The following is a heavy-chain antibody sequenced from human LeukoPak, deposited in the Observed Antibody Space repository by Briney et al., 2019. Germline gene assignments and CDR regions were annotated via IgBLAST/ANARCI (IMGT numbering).Heavy chain of an antibody. V-gene: IGHV1-2*06. CDR1: GYTFTGYY. J-gene: IGHJ3*02. Sequence: ASVKVSCKASGYTFTGYYMHWVRQAPGQGLEWMERINPNSGGTNYAQKFQGRVTMTRDTSISTAYMELSRLRSDDTAVYYCARGLVEMATIVDAFDIWGQGTMVTVS. D-gene: IGHD5-24*01. CDR2: INPNSGGT. CDR3: ARGLVEMATIVDAFDI.